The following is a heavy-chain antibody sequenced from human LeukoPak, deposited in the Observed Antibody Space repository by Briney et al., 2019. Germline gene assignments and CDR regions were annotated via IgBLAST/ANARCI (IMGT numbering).Heavy chain of an antibody. J-gene: IGHJ4*02. D-gene: IGHD1-26*01. CDR3: ARGEAEYFFDY. Sequence: ASVKVSCKASGYTFTGYYIHWVRQAPGQGLEWMGWVNPNSGGTRYIQKFQGRVTMTRDTSISTTYMELSRLTSDDTAVYYCARGEAEYFFDYWGQGTLVTVSS. CDR1: GYTFTGYY. V-gene: IGHV1-2*02. CDR2: VNPNSGGT.